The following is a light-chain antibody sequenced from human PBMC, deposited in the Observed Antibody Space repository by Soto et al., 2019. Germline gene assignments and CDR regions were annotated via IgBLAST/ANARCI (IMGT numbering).Light chain of an antibody. CDR1: NNDVGGYDC. CDR3: SSYTRINTVV. Sequence: QPVLTQPASMSGSPGQSITISCTGTNNDVGGYDCVSWYQHHPGKAPKVIIYDVANRPSGVSSRFSGAKSGNTASLTISGLQADGEADYYCSSYTRINTVVFGGGTKLTVL. CDR2: DVA. J-gene: IGLJ2*01. V-gene: IGLV2-14*03.